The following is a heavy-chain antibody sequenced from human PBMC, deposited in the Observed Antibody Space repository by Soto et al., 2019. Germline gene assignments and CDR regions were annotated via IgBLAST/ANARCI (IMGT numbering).Heavy chain of an antibody. CDR1: GGSFSGYY. J-gene: IGHJ4*02. D-gene: IGHD6-13*01. CDR3: ARKRIAAAGTVIDY. Sequence: XXTLSLPFAVYGGSFSGYYWSWILQPPGKGLEWIGEINHSGSTNYNPSLKSRVTISVDTSKNQFSLKLSSVTAADTAVYYCARKRIAAAGTVIDYWGQGTLVTVSS. V-gene: IGHV4-34*01. CDR2: INHSGST.